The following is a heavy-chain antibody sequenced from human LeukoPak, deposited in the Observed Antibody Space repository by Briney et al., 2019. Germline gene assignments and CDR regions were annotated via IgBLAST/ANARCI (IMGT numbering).Heavy chain of an antibody. CDR1: GFPFSSYG. J-gene: IGHJ3*02. Sequence: GGSLRLSCAASGFPFSSYGMHWVRQAPGKGLEWVSFIPYDGSDKFYADSVKGRFTISRDNSKNTLYLQMNSLRAEDTAVYYCAKDRDSSEGAFDIWGQGTMVTVSS. CDR3: AKDRDSSEGAFDI. V-gene: IGHV3-30*02. D-gene: IGHD3-22*01. CDR2: IPYDGSDK.